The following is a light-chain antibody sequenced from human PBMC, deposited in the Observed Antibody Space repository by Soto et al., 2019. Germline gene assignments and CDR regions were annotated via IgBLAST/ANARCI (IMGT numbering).Light chain of an antibody. J-gene: IGKJ2*01. CDR2: WAS. CDR1: QSVLYSSNNKNY. CDR3: QQYYNTPYT. V-gene: IGKV4-1*01. Sequence: DIVMTQSPDSLAVSLGESATINCKSSQSVLYSSNNKNYLAWYQQKPGQPPKLLIFWASTRESGVPDRFSGSGSATDFTLTISSLQAEDVAVYYCQQYYNTPYTFGQGTKLEIK.